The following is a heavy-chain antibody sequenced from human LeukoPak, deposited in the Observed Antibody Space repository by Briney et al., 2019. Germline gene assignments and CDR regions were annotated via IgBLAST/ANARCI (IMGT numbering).Heavy chain of an antibody. CDR1: GFTFSSYG. Sequence: PGGSLRLSCAASGFTFSSYGMHWVRQAPGKGLEWVAFIRYDGSNKYYADSVKGRFTISRDNAKNSLYLQMNSLRAEDTAVYYCAREGYGDYALDYWGQGTLVTVSS. CDR3: AREGYGDYALDY. J-gene: IGHJ4*02. D-gene: IGHD4-17*01. CDR2: IRYDGSNK. V-gene: IGHV3-30*02.